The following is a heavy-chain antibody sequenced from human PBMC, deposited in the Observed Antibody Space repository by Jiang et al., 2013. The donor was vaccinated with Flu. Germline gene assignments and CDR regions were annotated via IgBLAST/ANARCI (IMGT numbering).Heavy chain of an antibody. V-gene: IGHV3-21*01. D-gene: IGHD2-15*01. CDR3: AVIYCSGGSCPA. Sequence: SYSMNWVRQAPGKGLEWVSSISSSSSYIYYADSVKGRFTISRDNAKNSLYLQMNSLRAEDTAVYYCAVIYCSGGSCPAWGQGTLVTVSS. CDR2: ISSSSSYI. CDR1: SYS. J-gene: IGHJ5*02.